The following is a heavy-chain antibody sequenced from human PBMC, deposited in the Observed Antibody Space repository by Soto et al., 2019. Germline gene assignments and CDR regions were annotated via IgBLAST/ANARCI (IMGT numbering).Heavy chain of an antibody. CDR3: TTLSITIFGVVLMDV. D-gene: IGHD3-3*01. CDR2: IKSKTDGGTT. Sequence: EVQLVESGGGLVKPGGSLRLSCAASGFTFSNGWMNWVRQAPGKGLEWVGRIKSKTDGGTTDYAAPVKGRFTISRDDSKNTLYLQMNSLKTEDTAVYYCTTLSITIFGVVLMDVWGQGTTVTVSS. J-gene: IGHJ6*02. V-gene: IGHV3-15*07. CDR1: GFTFSNGW.